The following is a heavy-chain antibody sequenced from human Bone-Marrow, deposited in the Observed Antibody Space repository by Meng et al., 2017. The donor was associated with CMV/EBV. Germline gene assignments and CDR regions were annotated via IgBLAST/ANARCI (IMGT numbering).Heavy chain of an antibody. CDR3: TTCGHDVLSADGINYYYYGLDV. Sequence: GGSLRLSCAVSGLTFPNAWMSWVRQSPGKGLEWVGRIKSEIDGGTIDYAAPVKGRFTISRDDSRTTLYLQMNSMKTEVTAVYYCTTCGHDVLSADGINYYYYGLDVWGQGTTVTVSS. D-gene: IGHD3-3*01. CDR2: IKSEIDGGTI. V-gene: IGHV3-15*01. CDR1: GLTFPNAW. J-gene: IGHJ6*02.